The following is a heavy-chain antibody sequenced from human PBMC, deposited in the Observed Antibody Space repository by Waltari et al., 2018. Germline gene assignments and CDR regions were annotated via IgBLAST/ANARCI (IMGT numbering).Heavy chain of an antibody. CDR1: GGSISSSSYY. CDR2: IYYSGST. V-gene: IGHV4-39*07. D-gene: IGHD6-13*01. J-gene: IGHJ4*02. Sequence: QLQLQESGPGLVKPSATLSLTCTVSGGSISSSSYYWGWIRQPPGKGLEWIGSIYYSGSTYYNPSLKSRVTISVDTSKNQFSLKLSSVTAADTAVYYCARHASPSYSSPIGYWGQGTLVTVSS. CDR3: ARHASPSYSSPIGY.